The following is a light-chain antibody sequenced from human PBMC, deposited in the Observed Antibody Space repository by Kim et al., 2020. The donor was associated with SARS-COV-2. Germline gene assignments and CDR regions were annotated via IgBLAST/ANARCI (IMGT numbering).Light chain of an antibody. V-gene: IGKV3-15*01. CDR1: QSLSPS. CDR3: QQYSNWPPFT. Sequence: PGERAPPSRRASQSLSPSLAWYQQKXGQAPRLIMSSASNRATGIPGRFSGNGSGTDFTLTISSLQSEDFAVYYCQQYSNWPPFTFGQGTKLEI. CDR2: SAS. J-gene: IGKJ2*01.